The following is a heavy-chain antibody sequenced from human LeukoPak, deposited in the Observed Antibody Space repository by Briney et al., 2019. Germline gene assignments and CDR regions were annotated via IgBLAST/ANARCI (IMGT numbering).Heavy chain of an antibody. CDR2: ISSSGSTI. V-gene: IGHV3-48*03. J-gene: IGHJ4*02. CDR3: AKGQIAAAGTFDY. Sequence: GGSLRLSCAASAFTFSSYGMSWVRQAPGKGLEWVSYISSSGSTIYYADSVKGRFTISRDNAKNSLYLQMNSLRAEDTAVYYCAKGQIAAAGTFDYWGQGTLVTVSS. D-gene: IGHD6-13*01. CDR1: AFTFSSYG.